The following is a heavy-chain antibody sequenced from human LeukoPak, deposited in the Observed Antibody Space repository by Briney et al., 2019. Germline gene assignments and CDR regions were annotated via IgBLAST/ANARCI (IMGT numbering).Heavy chain of an antibody. V-gene: IGHV4-4*02. CDR3: ARGLNYYGSTSNWFDP. CDR1: GGSISSSNW. CDR2: IYHSGST. J-gene: IGHJ5*02. Sequence: SETLSLTRAVSGGSISSSNWWSWVRQPPGKGLEWIGEIYHSGSTNYNPSLKSRVTISVDKSKNQFSLKLSSVTAADTAVYYCARGLNYYGSTSNWFDPWGQGTLVTVSS. D-gene: IGHD3-10*01.